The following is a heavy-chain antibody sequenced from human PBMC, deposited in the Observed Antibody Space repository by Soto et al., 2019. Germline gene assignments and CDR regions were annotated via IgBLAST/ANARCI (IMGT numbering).Heavy chain of an antibody. J-gene: IGHJ4*02. Sequence: GGSLRLSWAASGFTFSNAWMSWVRQAPGKGPEWVGRIKSKTDGGTTDYAAPVKGRFTISRDDSKNTLYLQMNSLKTEDTAVYYCTTAREYYYGSGSAPYFDYWGQGTLVTVSS. D-gene: IGHD3-10*01. V-gene: IGHV3-15*01. CDR1: GFTFSNAW. CDR2: IKSKTDGGTT. CDR3: TTAREYYYGSGSAPYFDY.